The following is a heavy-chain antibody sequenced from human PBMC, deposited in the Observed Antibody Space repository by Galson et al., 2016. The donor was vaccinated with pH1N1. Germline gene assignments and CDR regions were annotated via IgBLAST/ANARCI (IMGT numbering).Heavy chain of an antibody. CDR1: GLTFSNAW. Sequence: SLRLSCAVSGLTFSNAWMTWVRQAPGKGLEWVGRIKSKTDGGPIEYAAPVKGRFTISRDDSNNMVYLQMNSVKLEDTAVYYWTTDIVGVWEPSWGQGTLATVSA. V-gene: IGHV3-15*01. D-gene: IGHD2-15*01. J-gene: IGHJ4*02. CDR3: TTDIVGVWEPS. CDR2: IKSKTDGGPI.